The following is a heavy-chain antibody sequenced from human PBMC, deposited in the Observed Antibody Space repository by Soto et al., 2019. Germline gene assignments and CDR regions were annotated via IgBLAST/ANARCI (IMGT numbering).Heavy chain of an antibody. CDR2: ISWNSGNV. CDR3: AKDTGDTSGYYYYYYYGMDV. CDR1: GFIFDNYA. J-gene: IGHJ6*02. D-gene: IGHD3-22*01. Sequence: EVQLVESGGGLVQPGRSLRLSCAASGFIFDNYAMHWVRQAPGKGLEWVSGISWNSGNVGYADSVKGRFTISRDNAENSLYLQMNSVRPEDTALYYCAKDTGDTSGYYYYYYYGMDVWGQGTTVTVSS. V-gene: IGHV3-9*01.